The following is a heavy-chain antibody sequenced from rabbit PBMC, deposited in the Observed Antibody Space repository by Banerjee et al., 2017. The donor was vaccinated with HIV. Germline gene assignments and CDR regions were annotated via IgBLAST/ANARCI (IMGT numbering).Heavy chain of an antibody. CDR2: IYPAKGST. CDR1: GIDFTNYY. Sequence: QLTETGGGLVQPGGSLTLSCKASGIDFTNYYITWVRQAPGKGLEWIGIIYPAKGSTDYATWVNGRFTISSHNGQNTLYLQLNSLTAADTATYFCARDAGTSFSTYGMDLWGQGTLVTVS. CDR3: ARDAGTSFSTYGMDL. D-gene: IGHD8-1*01. J-gene: IGHJ6*01. V-gene: IGHV1S7*01.